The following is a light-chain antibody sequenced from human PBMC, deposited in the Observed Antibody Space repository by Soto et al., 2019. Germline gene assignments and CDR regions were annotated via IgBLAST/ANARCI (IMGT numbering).Light chain of an antibody. CDR1: QSVSSY. J-gene: IGKJ3*01. Sequence: EIVLTQSPATLSLSPGERATLSCRASQSVSSYLAWYQQKPGQAPRLLIYDASNRATGIPARFSGSGSGTVFTITISALEPEDFAVYYCQQRSNWPPIFTFGPGTKVEIK. V-gene: IGKV3-11*01. CDR3: QQRSNWPPIFT. CDR2: DAS.